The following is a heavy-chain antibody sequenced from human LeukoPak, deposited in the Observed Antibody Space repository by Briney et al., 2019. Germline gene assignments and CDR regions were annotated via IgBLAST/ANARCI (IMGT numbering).Heavy chain of an antibody. CDR1: GFTFSNSA. V-gene: IGHV3-23*01. CDR3: VKDGRSVPLDY. Sequence: GGSLRLSCTASGFTFSNSAMTWVRQAPGQGLEFVSSISGRGDNTYYPDSLEGRFAISRDNSKNTLFLQMDSLRAENTAVYYCVKDGRSVPLDYCGQGTLVTVSS. J-gene: IGHJ4*01. CDR2: ISGRGDNT.